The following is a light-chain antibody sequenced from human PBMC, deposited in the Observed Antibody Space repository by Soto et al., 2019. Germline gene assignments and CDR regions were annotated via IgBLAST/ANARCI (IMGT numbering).Light chain of an antibody. Sequence: DIQMTQSPSTLSGSVGDRVTITCRASQTISSCLAWYQQKPGKAPKLLIYDASSLQSGVPSRFSGSGSGTDLTLSISSLQPEDFATYYCQQFNNYPLTFGQGTRLEIK. V-gene: IGKV1-5*01. CDR1: QTISSC. CDR2: DAS. J-gene: IGKJ5*01. CDR3: QQFNNYPLT.